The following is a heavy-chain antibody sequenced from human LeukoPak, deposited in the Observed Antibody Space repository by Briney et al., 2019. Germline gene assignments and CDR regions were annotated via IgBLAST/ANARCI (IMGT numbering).Heavy chain of an antibody. CDR2: ISGDSRAI. V-gene: IGHV3-23*01. CDR1: GFTFSNYG. J-gene: IGHJ4*02. D-gene: IGHD4/OR15-4a*01. CDR3: AKRLGAPRAFDY. Sequence: PGGSLRLSCVASGFTFSNYGMSWVRQAPGQGLEWVSGISGDSRAIDYAAPVKGRFTIFRDNSRNTLYVQMNSLRADDTAVYFCAKRLGAPRAFDYWGQGTLVTVSS.